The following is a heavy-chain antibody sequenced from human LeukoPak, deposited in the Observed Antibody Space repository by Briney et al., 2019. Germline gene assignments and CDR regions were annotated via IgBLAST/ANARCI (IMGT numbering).Heavy chain of an antibody. CDR1: GFTFSSYA. D-gene: IGHD1-14*01. J-gene: IGHJ4*02. V-gene: IGHV3-30-3*01. CDR2: ISHDGTTK. CDR3: AGDPIPGAPDYFDH. Sequence: GGSLRLSCAASGFTFSSYAMHWVRQAPGKGPEWVTVISHDGTTKYYADSVKGRFTISRDNSKNKLYLQMSSLRLEDTAMYYCAGDPIPGAPDYFDHWGQGTLVTVSS.